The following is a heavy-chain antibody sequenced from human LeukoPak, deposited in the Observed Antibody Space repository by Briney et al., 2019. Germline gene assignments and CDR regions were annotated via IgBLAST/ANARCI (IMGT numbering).Heavy chain of an antibody. D-gene: IGHD1-14*01. CDR1: GGSITSGPHY. V-gene: IGHV4-61*02. CDR3: ARGTKSPRTTVLTSFWYFDL. CDR2: VQTTGSL. J-gene: IGHJ2*01. Sequence: SETLSLTCTVSGGSITSGPHYWNWIRQSAEKGLEWIGRVQTTGSLDYNPSLKSRVTISMDTSTNHFSLMMNSLTTTDTAVYYCARGTKSPRTTVLTSFWYFDLWGRGTLVTVSS.